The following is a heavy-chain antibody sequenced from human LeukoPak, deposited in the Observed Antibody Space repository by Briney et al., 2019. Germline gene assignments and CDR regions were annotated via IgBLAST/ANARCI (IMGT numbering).Heavy chain of an antibody. Sequence: GGSLRLSCAASGFSFSSYPMHWVRQVPGKGLEYVSSISSNGGSTYYANSVKGRFTISRDNSKNTLYLQMGSLRAEDMAAYYCARSWRWELPFDYWGQGTLVTVSS. J-gene: IGHJ4*02. D-gene: IGHD1-26*01. CDR2: ISSNGGST. V-gene: IGHV3-64*01. CDR1: GFSFSSYP. CDR3: ARSWRWELPFDY.